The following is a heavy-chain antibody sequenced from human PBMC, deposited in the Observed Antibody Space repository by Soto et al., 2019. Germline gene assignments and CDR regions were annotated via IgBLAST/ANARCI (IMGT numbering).Heavy chain of an antibody. V-gene: IGHV1-69*02. CDR2: FTPILGVA. CDR1: GVTFNNST. CDR3: ARPSTTATGGVEH. Sequence: QVQLVQSGAEVKQPGSSVKVSCKASGVTFNNSTVNWVRQAPGQGLEWMGRFTPILGVANNAQKFPGRLTLSGEKSTSTAYMELSSLRSEDTAVYYCARPSTTATGGVEHWGQGTLVIVSS. D-gene: IGHD2-8*02. J-gene: IGHJ4*02.